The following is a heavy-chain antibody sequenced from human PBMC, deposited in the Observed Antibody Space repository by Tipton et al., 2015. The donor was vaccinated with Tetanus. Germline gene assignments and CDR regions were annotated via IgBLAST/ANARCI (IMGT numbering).Heavy chain of an antibody. J-gene: IGHJ6*02. D-gene: IGHD3-10*01. CDR1: GGSISSYY. CDR2: IYYSGST. CDR3: ARAYYGSGSYYYYYGMDV. Sequence: LSLTCTVSGGSISSYYWSWIRQPPGKGLEWIGYIYYSGSTNYNPSLKSRVTISVDTSKNPFSLKLSSVTGADTAVYYCARAYYGSGSYYYYYGMDVWGQGTTVTVSS. V-gene: IGHV4-59*01.